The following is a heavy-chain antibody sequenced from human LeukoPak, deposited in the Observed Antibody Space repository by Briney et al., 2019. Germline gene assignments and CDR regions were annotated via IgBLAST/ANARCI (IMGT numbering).Heavy chain of an antibody. D-gene: IGHD6-13*01. CDR3: ARVSDIAAASTFWFDP. CDR1: GGSISSYY. J-gene: IGHJ5*02. V-gene: IGHV4-4*07. CDR2: IYTSGST. Sequence: SETLPLTCTASGGSISSYYWSWIRQPAGKGLKWIGRIYTSGSTNYNPSLKSRVTISVDKSKNQFSLKLSSVTAADTAVYYCARVSDIAAASTFWFDPWGQGTLVTVSS.